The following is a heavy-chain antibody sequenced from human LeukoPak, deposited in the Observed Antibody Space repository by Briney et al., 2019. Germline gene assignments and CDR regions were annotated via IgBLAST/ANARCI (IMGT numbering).Heavy chain of an antibody. CDR1: GGSFSGYY. D-gene: IGHD3-10*01. CDR2: INHSGST. CDR3: ARAHRYYGSGSYFVDY. V-gene: IGHV4-34*01. Sequence: SETLSLTCAVYGGSFSGYYWSWIRQPPGKGLEWIGEINHSGSTNYNPSLKSRVTISVDTSKNQFSLKLSSVTAADTAVYYCARAHRYYGSGSYFVDYWDQGTLVTVSS. J-gene: IGHJ4*02.